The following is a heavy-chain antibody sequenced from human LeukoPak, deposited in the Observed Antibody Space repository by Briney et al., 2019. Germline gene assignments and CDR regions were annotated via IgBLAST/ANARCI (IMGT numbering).Heavy chain of an antibody. CDR1: RFTFNNYW. V-gene: IGHV3-74*01. Sequence: PGGSLRLSCAASRFTFNNYWMTWVRQGPGKGLVWVSRIKSDGSSTSYADSVKGRFTISRDNAKNTLYLQMNSLRDEDTAVYYCARESGYHGSGFDPWGQGTLVTVSS. D-gene: IGHD3-10*01. J-gene: IGHJ5*02. CDR3: ARESGYHGSGFDP. CDR2: IKSDGSST.